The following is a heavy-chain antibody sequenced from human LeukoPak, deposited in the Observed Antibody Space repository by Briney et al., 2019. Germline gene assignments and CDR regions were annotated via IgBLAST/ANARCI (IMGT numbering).Heavy chain of an antibody. CDR2: IWYDGSNK. J-gene: IGHJ4*02. Sequence: PGGSLRLSCAASGFIFSSYAMHWVRQAPGKGLEWVAIIWYDGSNKYHADSVKGRFTISRDNSKNALYLQMNSLRVEDTAVYYCARDLSGQYDFWSGYYSGLDYWGQGTLVTVSS. CDR3: ARDLSGQYDFWSGYYSGLDY. V-gene: IGHV3-33*01. CDR1: GFIFSSYA. D-gene: IGHD3-3*01.